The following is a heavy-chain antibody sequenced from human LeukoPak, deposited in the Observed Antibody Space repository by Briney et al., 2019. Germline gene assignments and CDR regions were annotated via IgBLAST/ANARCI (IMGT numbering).Heavy chain of an antibody. Sequence: SEILSLTCAVYGGSFSGYYWSWIRQPPGKGLEWIGEINHSGSTNYNPSLKSRVTISVDTSKNQFSLKLSSVTAADTAVYYCARGGYSYGFGYWGQGTLVTVSS. J-gene: IGHJ4*02. D-gene: IGHD5-18*01. CDR2: INHSGST. CDR3: ARGGYSYGFGY. V-gene: IGHV4-34*01. CDR1: GGSFSGYY.